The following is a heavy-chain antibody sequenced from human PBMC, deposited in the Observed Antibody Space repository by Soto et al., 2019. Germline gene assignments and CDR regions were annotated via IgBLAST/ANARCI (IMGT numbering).Heavy chain of an antibody. CDR1: GYTFTGYY. D-gene: IGHD3-10*01. CDR2: INPNSGGT. Sequence: ASVKVSCKASGYTFTGYYMHWVRQAPGQGLEWMGWINPNSGGTNYAQKFQGWVTMTRDTSISTAYMELSRLSSDDTAVYYYARGGGGITMVRGVIPEGLYYYYYYMDVWGKGTTVPVSS. CDR3: ARGGGGITMVRGVIPEGLYYYYYYMDV. J-gene: IGHJ6*03. V-gene: IGHV1-2*04.